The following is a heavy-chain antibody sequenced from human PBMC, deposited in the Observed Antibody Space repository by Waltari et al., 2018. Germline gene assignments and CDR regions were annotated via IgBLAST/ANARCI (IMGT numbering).Heavy chain of an antibody. CDR1: GYSISGRDC. J-gene: IGHJ4*02. D-gene: IGHD2-15*01. V-gene: IGHV4-4*02. Sequence: QVQLQESGPGLVKPSGTLSLTCAVFGYSISGRDCWSWVRPAPGKGPGGVGLVHRNGKSHYSPPLEGPGTASIDTSSKQFSLILTSATAADTAVYYWARDRGRVLYCDSWGQGTLVTVSP. CDR3: ARDRGRVLYCDS. CDR2: VHRNGKS.